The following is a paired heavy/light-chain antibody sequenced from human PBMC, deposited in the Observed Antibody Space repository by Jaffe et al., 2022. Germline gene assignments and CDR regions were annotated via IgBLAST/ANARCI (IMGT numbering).Heavy chain of an antibody. J-gene: IGHJ4*02. V-gene: IGHV3-43*01. CDR2: ISWDGGST. CDR1: GFTFDDYT. D-gene: IGHD6-6*01. Sequence: EVQLVESGGVVVQPGGSLRLSCAASGFTFDDYTMHWVRQAPGKGLEWVSLISWDGGSTYYADSVKGRFTISRDNSKNSLYLQMNSLRTEDTALYYCAKVAYDRYSSSTLEYYFDYWGQGTLVTVSS. CDR3: AKVAYDRYSSSTLEYYFDY.
Light chain of an antibody. J-gene: IGKJ4*01. Sequence: DIQMTQSPSTLSASVGDRVTITCRASQSISSWLAWYQQKPGKAPKLLIYKASSLESGVPSRFSGSGSGTEFTLTISSLQPDDFATYYCQQYNSYTLTFGGGTKVEIK. CDR2: KAS. CDR3: QQYNSYTLT. V-gene: IGKV1-5*03. CDR1: QSISSW.